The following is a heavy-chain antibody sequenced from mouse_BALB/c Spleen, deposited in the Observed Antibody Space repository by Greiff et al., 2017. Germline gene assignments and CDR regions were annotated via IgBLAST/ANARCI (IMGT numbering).Heavy chain of an antibody. D-gene: IGHD2-3*01. CDR1: GYSFTTYW. CDR2: IHPSDSET. J-gene: IGHJ4*01. CDR3: ARRWLDAMDY. Sequence: QVQLQQPGAEVVRPGASVKLSCKASGYSFTTYWMNWGKQRPGQGLVWIGMIHPSDSETRLNKKFKDKATLTVEKSSSTAYMQLSSRTSEDSAVDYCARRWLDAMDYWGQGTSVTVSS. V-gene: IGHV1-61*01.